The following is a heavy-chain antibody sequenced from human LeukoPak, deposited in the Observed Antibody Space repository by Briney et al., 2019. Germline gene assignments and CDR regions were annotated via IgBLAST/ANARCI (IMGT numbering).Heavy chain of an antibody. D-gene: IGHD6-13*01. V-gene: IGHV3-23*01. CDR1: GFTFNTNA. CDR3: AREVASSSWAYYFDY. J-gene: IGHJ4*02. Sequence: GGSLRLSCAASGFTFNTNAMSWVRQAPGKGLEWVSAISGRTGGTYYADSVKGRFTISRDNSKSTLYLQMDSLRAEDTAVYYCAREVASSSWAYYFDYWGQGTLVTVSS. CDR2: ISGRTGGT.